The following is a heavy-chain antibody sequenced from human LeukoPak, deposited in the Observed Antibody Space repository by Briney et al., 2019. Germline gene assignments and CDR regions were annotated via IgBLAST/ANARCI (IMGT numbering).Heavy chain of an antibody. CDR3: ARVNSGYDLHEWGFDY. V-gene: IGHV7-4-1*02. CDR1: GYTFTSYA. D-gene: IGHD6-25*01. Sequence: GASVKVSCKASGYTFTSYAMNWVRQAPGQGLEWMGWINTNTGNPTYAQGFTGRFVFSLDTSVSTAYLQISSLKAEDTAVYYCARVNSGYDLHEWGFDYWGQGTLVTVSS. CDR2: INTNTGNP. J-gene: IGHJ4*02.